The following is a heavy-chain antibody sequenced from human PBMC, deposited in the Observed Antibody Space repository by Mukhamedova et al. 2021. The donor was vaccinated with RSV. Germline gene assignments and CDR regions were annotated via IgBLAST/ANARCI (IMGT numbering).Heavy chain of an antibody. D-gene: IGHD6-19*01. CDR2: AYNGNT. CDR3: ARDTTIAVAGMAIYNWFDP. V-gene: IGHV1-18*01. Sequence: AYNGNTNYAQKLQGRVTMTTDTSTSTAYMELRSLRSDDTAVYYCARDTTIAVAGMAIYNWFDPWGQGTLVTVSS. J-gene: IGHJ5*02.